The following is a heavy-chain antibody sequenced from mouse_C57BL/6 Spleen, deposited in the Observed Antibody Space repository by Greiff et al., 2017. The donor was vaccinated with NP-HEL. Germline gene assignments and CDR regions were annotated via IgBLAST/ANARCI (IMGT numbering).Heavy chain of an antibody. Sequence: EVQLQQSGPELVKPGASVKISCKASGYTFTDYYMNWVKQSHGKSLEWIGDINPNNGGTSYNQKFKGKATLTVDKSSSTAYMELRSLTSEDSAVYYCARGGLRSDYWGQGTTLTVSS. J-gene: IGHJ2*01. CDR3: ARGGLRSDY. V-gene: IGHV1-26*01. D-gene: IGHD2-4*01. CDR2: INPNNGGT. CDR1: GYTFTDYY.